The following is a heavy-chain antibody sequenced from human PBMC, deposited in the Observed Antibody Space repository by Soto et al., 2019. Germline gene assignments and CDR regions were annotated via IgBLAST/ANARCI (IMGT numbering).Heavy chain of an antibody. J-gene: IGHJ4*02. D-gene: IGHD3-22*01. CDR2: IYYSGST. V-gene: IGHV4-31*03. CDR3: ARDSSGWEGIGY. CDR1: GGSISSGGYY. Sequence: QVQLQESGPGLVKPSQTLSLTCTVSGGSISSGGYYWSWIRQHPGKGLEWIGYIYYSGSTYYNPTLKSRVTISVGTSKNQFSLKLSSVTAADTAVYYCARDSSGWEGIGYWGQGTLVTVSS.